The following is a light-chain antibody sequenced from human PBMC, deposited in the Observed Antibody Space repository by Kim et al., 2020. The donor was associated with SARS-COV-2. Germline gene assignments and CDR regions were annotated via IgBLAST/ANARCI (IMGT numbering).Light chain of an antibody. CDR3: AAWDDSLKGWV. CDR1: SSNIGSNT. J-gene: IGLJ3*02. CDR2: NNN. Sequence: QSVLTQPPSASGTPGQRVTISCSGSSSNIGSNTINWYRQLPGTAPKLLMQNNNQRPSGVPDRFSGSKSGTSASLAISGLQSEDEADYYCAAWDDSLKGWVFGGGTQLTVL. V-gene: IGLV1-44*01.